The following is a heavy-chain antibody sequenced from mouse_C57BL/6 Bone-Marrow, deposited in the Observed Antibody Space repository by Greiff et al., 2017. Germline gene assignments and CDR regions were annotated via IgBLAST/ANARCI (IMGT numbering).Heavy chain of an antibody. CDR3: TREGVIHYYGSSPFAY. CDR1: GFTFSSYA. D-gene: IGHD1-1*01. V-gene: IGHV5-9-1*02. Sequence: EVKVVESGEGLVKPGGSLKLSCAASGFTFSSYAMSWVRQTPEKRLEWVAYISSGGDYIYYADTVKGRFTISRDNARNTLYLQMSSLKSEDTAMYYCTREGVIHYYGSSPFAYWGQGTLVTVSA. CDR2: ISSGGDYI. J-gene: IGHJ3*01.